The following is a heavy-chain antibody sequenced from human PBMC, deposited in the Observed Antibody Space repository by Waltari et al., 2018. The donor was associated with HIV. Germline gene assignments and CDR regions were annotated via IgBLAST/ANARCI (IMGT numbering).Heavy chain of an antibody. CDR1: GFTF. J-gene: IGHJ6*03. Sequence: EVQLVESGGGFIQPGGSLRLSCAAYGFTFMSWVRQAPGKGLEWVAKIKEDGGDKYYVDSVKGRFTISRDNAKNSLYLQMNSLRAEDTAVYYCAREPDFSYYMDFRGKGTTVTVS. V-gene: IGHV3-7*01. CDR2: IKEDGGDK. CDR3: AREPDFSYYMDF.